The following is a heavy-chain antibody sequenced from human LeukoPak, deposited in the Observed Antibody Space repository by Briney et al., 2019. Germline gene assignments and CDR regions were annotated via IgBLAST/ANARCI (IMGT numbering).Heavy chain of an antibody. CDR3: ARDSPRTSQRPLDAFDI. V-gene: IGHV4-34*01. Sequence: NTSETLSLTCAVYGGSFSGYYWGWIRQPPGKGLEWIGSIYYSGSTYYNPSLKSRVTISVDTSKNQFSLKLSSVTAADTAVYYCARDSPRTSQRPLDAFDIWGQGAMVTVSS. CDR2: IYYSGST. D-gene: IGHD2-2*01. J-gene: IGHJ3*02. CDR1: GGSFSGYY.